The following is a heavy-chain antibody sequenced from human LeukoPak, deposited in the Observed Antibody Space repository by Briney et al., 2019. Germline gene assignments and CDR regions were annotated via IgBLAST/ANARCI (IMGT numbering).Heavy chain of an antibody. J-gene: IGHJ4*02. D-gene: IGHD6-6*01. CDR2: ISGSGGST. V-gene: IGHV3-23*01. CDR1: GFTFSSYA. CDR3: AKATWYSSSSGEVSGYFDY. Sequence: GGSLRLSCAASGFTFSSYAMSWVRQAPGKGLEWVSAISGSGGSTYYADSVKGRFTISRDNSKNTLYLQMNSLRAEDTAVYYCAKATWYSSSSGEVSGYFDYWGQGTLVTVSS.